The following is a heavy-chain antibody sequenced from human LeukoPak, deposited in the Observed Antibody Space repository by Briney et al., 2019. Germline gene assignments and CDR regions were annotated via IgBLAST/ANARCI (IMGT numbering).Heavy chain of an antibody. J-gene: IGHJ6*03. D-gene: IGHD3-22*01. Sequence: TGGSLRLSCAASGFTFSSYWMSWVRQAPGKGLEWVSSISSSSSYIYYADSVKGRFTISRDNAKNSLYLQMNSLRAEDTAVYYCARAHDYYDSSGPNDRGYYYYYYMDVWGKGTTVTVSS. CDR1: GFTFSSYW. V-gene: IGHV3-21*01. CDR2: ISSSSSYI. CDR3: ARAHDYYDSSGPNDRGYYYYYYMDV.